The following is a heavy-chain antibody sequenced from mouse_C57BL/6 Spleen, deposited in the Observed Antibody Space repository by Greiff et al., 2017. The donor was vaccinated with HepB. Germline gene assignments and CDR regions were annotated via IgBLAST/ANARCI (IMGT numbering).Heavy chain of an antibody. J-gene: IGHJ3*01. CDR2: INPNYGTT. CDR1: GYSFTDYN. CDR3: ARSLYYGTMFAY. Sequence: EVQRVESGPELLKPGASVKISCKASGYSFTDYNMNWVKQSNGKSLEWIGVINPNYGTTSYNQKFKGKATLTVDQSSSTAYMQLNSLTSEDSAVYYCARSLYYGTMFAYWGQGTLVTVTA. D-gene: IGHD1-1*01. V-gene: IGHV1-39*01.